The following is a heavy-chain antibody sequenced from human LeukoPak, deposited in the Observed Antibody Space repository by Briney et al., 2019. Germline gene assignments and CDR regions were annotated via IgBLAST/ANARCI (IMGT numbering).Heavy chain of an antibody. Sequence: GGSLRLSCAASGFTFSSYGMHWVRQAPGKGLEWVAFIRYDGSNNYYADSVKGRFTISRDNSKNTLYLQMNSLRVEDTAIYYCARDYVWGSSESDYWGQGTLVTVSS. CDR1: GFTFSSYG. J-gene: IGHJ4*02. V-gene: IGHV3-30*02. CDR3: ARDYVWGSSESDY. CDR2: IRYDGSNN. D-gene: IGHD7-27*01.